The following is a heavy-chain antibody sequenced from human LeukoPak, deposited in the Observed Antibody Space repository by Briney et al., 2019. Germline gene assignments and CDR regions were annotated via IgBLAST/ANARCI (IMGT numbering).Heavy chain of an antibody. D-gene: IGHD2-2*01. CDR1: GGSITIYY. CDR2: VYYSGTT. J-gene: IGHJ4*02. V-gene: IGHV4-59*01. CDR3: ARIQSSASPFDY. Sequence: PSETLSLTCTVSGGSITIYYWSWIRQPPGKRRKGIGYVYYSGTTTYTPSLDSRVTISVDTSKTQFSLRLSSVTAADTAAYYCARIQSSASPFDYWGQGILVTVSS.